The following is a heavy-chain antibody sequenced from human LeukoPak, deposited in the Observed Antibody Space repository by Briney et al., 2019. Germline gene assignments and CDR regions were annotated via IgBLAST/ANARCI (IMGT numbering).Heavy chain of an antibody. Sequence: GGSLRLSCAASGFTFSNYWMNWVRQAPGKGLEWVAKIKEDGTEKHYADSVKGRFSMSRDNAKKLLYLQMDRLSAEDTAVYYCARDRQYCSGGACYTVLDYWGQGTLVTVSS. CDR2: IKEDGTEK. J-gene: IGHJ4*02. CDR3: ARDRQYCSGGACYTVLDY. V-gene: IGHV3-7*01. D-gene: IGHD2-15*01. CDR1: GFTFSNYW.